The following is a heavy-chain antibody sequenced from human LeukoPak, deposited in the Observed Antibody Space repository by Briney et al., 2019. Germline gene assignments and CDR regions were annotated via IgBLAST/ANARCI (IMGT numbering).Heavy chain of an antibody. J-gene: IGHJ3*02. CDR1: GYTFTSYD. Sequence: ASVKVSCKASGYTFTSYDINWVRQATGQGLEWMGWMNPNSGNTGYAQKFQGRVTITADKSTSTAYMELSSLRSEDTAVYYCARDTSYGDYAFDIWGQGTMVTVSS. V-gene: IGHV1-8*01. CDR2: MNPNSGNT. D-gene: IGHD4-17*01. CDR3: ARDTSYGDYAFDI.